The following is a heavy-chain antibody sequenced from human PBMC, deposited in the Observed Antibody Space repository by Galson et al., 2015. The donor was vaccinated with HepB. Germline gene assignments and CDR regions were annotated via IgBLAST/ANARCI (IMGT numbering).Heavy chain of an antibody. V-gene: IGHV1-46*03. Sequence: SVKVSCKASGYSFTSYYMHWVRQAPGQGLEWVGIINPSGGSTSYAQKFQGRVTMTRDTSTSTVYMELSSLRSEDAAVYYCGRDLPMIQGVIGGFDYWGQGTLVTVSS. D-gene: IGHD3-10*01. CDR1: GYSFTSYY. CDR3: GRDLPMIQGVIGGFDY. CDR2: INPSGGST. J-gene: IGHJ4*02.